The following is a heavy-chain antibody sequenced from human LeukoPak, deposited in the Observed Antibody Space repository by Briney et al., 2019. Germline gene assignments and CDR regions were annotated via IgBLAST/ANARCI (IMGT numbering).Heavy chain of an antibody. D-gene: IGHD5-24*01. V-gene: IGHV3-33*01. J-gene: IGHJ4*02. CDR2: IWYDGSNK. CDR1: GFTFSSYG. Sequence: GGSLRLSCAASGFTFSSYGMHWVRQAPGKGLEWVAVIWYDGSNKYYADSVKGRFTISRDNSKNSLFLLMNSLRAEDTAVYYCARDGYNFGPIYWGLGTLVTVSS. CDR3: ARDGYNFGPIY.